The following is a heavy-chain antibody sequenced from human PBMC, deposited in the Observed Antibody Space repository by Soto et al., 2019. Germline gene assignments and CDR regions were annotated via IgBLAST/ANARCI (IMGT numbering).Heavy chain of an antibody. CDR2: XXXXXSX. J-gene: IGHJ4*02. CDR3: ARVSRSSVY. V-gene: IGHV4-61*01. CDR1: DGSVSSGSDY. D-gene: IGHD6-6*01. Sequence: PSVMLCLTCTVSDGSVSSGSDYWSWIRQPPGKGXXWXGYXXXXXSXXXNPSLKSRVTISVDTSKNQSSLKLSSVTAADTAVYYCARVSRSSVYWGQGTLVTASS.